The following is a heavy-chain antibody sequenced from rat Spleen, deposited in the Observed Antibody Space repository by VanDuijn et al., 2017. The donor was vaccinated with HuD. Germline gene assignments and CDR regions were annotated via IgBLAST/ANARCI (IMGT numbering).Heavy chain of an antibody. CDR1: GFNFNDYW. Sequence: EVKLVESGGGLVQPGRSLKLSCVASGFNFNDYWMGWVRQAPGKGLEWVGEINTDSTTTKYAPSLKDKFTIYRDNAQNTLYLQMSKLGSEDTAIYYCVREDRGVDYWGQGVMVTVSS. CDR3: VREDRGVDY. D-gene: IGHD4-3*01. V-gene: IGHV4-2*01. CDR2: INTDSTTT. J-gene: IGHJ2*01.